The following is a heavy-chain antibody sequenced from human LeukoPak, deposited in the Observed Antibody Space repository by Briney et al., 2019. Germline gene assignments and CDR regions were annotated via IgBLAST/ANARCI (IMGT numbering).Heavy chain of an antibody. J-gene: IGHJ3*02. CDR1: GITLSNYG. CDR3: AKEDGGTGAFDI. V-gene: IGHV3-23*01. CDR2: ISGSAAKK. D-gene: IGHD1-1*01. Sequence: GGSLRLSCAVSGITLSNYGMTWVRQAPGKGLEWVSAISGSAAKKYYADSVRGRFTISRDNSKNTLFLQMNSLRAEDTAVYYCAKEDGGTGAFDIWGQGTMITVSS.